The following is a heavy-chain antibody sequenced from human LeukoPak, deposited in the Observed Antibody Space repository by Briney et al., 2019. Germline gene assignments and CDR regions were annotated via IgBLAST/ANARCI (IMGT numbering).Heavy chain of an antibody. Sequence: GGSLRLSCAASGFTFSSYAMSWVRQAPGKGLEWVSAISGSGGSTYYADSVKGWFAISRDNSKNTLYLQMNSLRAEDTAVYYCAKDDPGIAAAGTGVDYWGQGTLVTVSS. D-gene: IGHD6-13*01. V-gene: IGHV3-23*01. J-gene: IGHJ4*02. CDR2: ISGSGGST. CDR3: AKDDPGIAAAGTGVDY. CDR1: GFTFSSYA.